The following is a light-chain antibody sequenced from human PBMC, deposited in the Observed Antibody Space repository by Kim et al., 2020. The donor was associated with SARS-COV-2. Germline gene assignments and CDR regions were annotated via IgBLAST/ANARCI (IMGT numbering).Light chain of an antibody. CDR3: NSRDSNDNVV. CDR2: GKN. J-gene: IGLJ2*01. CDR1: SIRNYY. Sequence: VALGQTVSITCEGDSIRNYYATWYQQKPGQAPVLVIYGKNNRPSRIPDRFSGSSSGNTASLTIAETEAGDEAYCYCNSRDSNDNVVFGGGTQLTVL. V-gene: IGLV3-19*01.